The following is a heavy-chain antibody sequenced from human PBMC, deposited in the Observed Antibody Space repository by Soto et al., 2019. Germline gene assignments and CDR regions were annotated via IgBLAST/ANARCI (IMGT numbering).Heavy chain of an antibody. CDR2: ISGSGGST. CDR1: GFTFSSYA. CDR3: AKTPHYDFWSGDFDY. D-gene: IGHD3-3*01. V-gene: IGHV3-23*01. Sequence: GSLRLSCAASGFTFSSYAMSWVRQAPGKGLEWVSAISGSGGSTYYADSVKGRFTISRDNSKNTLYLQMNSLRAEDTAVYYCAKTPHYDFWSGDFDYWGQGTLVTVSS. J-gene: IGHJ4*02.